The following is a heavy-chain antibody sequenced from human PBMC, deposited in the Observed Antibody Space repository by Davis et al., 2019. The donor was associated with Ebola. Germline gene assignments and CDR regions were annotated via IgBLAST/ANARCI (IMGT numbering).Heavy chain of an antibody. CDR2: TLYSGNT. V-gene: IGHV4-39*02. CDR3: AREVPDCINAKCYAGTFDY. J-gene: IGHJ4*02. CDR1: GGSISSSRYY. Sequence: SETLSLTCTVSGGSISSSRYYWGWIRQPPGKGLEWIGSTLYSGNTYYNPSLKSRVTISVDTSKKQFSLKLSSLTAADTAVYYCAREVPDCINAKCYAGTFDYWGQGTLVTVSS. D-gene: IGHD2-2*01.